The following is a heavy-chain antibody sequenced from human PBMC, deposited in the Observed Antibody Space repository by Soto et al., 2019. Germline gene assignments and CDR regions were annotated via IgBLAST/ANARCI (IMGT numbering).Heavy chain of an antibody. CDR1: GDSVSSFGSY. CDR3: AKGGDYEAPSFAR. V-gene: IGHV4-31*03. Sequence: SETLSLTCIVSGDSVSSFGSYWTWIRQRPGKGLEWIGYIYYSELTDYNPSLKSRVAISLDTSRNQFSLQLTSVTVADTAVYYWAKGGDYEAPSFARGGQEPRVTVPS. D-gene: IGHD4-17*01. CDR2: IYYSELT. J-gene: IGHJ4*02.